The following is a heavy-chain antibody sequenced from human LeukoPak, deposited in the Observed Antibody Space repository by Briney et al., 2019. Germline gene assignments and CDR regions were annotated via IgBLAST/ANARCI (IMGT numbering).Heavy chain of an antibody. J-gene: IGHJ6*04. D-gene: IGHD3-3*01. V-gene: IGHV1-18*01. CDR2: ISAYNGNT. CDR3: ARDSVHRFLEWLFPGEMDV. CDR1: GYTFTSYG. Sequence: GASVKVSCKASGYTFTSYGISWVRQAPGQGLEWMGWISAYNGNTNYAQKLQGRVTMTTDTSTSTAYMELRSLRSDDTAVYYCARDSVHRFLEWLFPGEMDVWGKGTTVTVSS.